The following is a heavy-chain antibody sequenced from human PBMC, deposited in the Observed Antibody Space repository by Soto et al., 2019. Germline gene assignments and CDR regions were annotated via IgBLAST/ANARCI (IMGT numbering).Heavy chain of an antibody. Sequence: PSETLSLTCTVSGGSVSSNSYSWGWIRQSPGKGLEWIGTIYSSENTYYNPSLLSRVTISVDTSKNEFSLRLGSVTAADTAVYYCARLTGYWVSQNCHRYYGMDVWGQGMTVSVS. V-gene: IGHV4-39*01. CDR3: ARLTGYWVSQNCHRYYGMDV. D-gene: IGHD2-2*03. CDR1: GGSVSSNSYS. CDR2: IYSSENT. J-gene: IGHJ6*02.